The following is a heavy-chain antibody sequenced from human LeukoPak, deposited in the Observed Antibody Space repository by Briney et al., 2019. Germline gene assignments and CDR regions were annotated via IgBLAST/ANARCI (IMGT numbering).Heavy chain of an antibody. CDR3: AKGAGYSSGWYFDY. V-gene: IGHV3-23*01. CDR1: GFTFSSFD. D-gene: IGHD6-19*01. J-gene: IGHJ4*02. Sequence: GGSLRLSCAASGFTFSSFDMSWDRHAPGKGLEWVSDISGSGTYYADSVKGRFTISRDNSKNTVYLQMNGLRAQDTAIYYCAKGAGYSSGWYFDYWGQGTLVTVSS. CDR2: ISGSGT.